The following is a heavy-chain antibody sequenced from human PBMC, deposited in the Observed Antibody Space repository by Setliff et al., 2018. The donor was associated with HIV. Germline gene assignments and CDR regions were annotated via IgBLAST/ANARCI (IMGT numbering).Heavy chain of an antibody. J-gene: IGHJ3*02. CDR1: GASISGYY. CDR3: ARDGGWSSGLDAFDI. V-gene: IGHV4-4*07. Sequence: PSETLSLTCTVSGASISGYYWSWIRQAAGKGLEWIGRIETSGGNIDSNPSFKSRVTMSGDTPKNQFSLKLSSVTAADTAVYYCARDGGWSSGLDAFDILGQGTMVTVSS. D-gene: IGHD3-22*01. CDR2: IETSGGNI.